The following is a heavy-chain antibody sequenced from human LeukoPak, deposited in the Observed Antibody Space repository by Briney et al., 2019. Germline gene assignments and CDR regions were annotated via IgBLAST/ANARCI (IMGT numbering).Heavy chain of an antibody. D-gene: IGHD3-3*01. CDR2: IYSGGST. V-gene: IGHV3-53*01. CDR1: GFTVSSNY. J-gene: IGHJ6*03. Sequence: RGSLRLSCAASGFTVSSNYMSWVRQAPGKGLEWVSVIYSGGSTYYADSVKGRFTISRDNSKNTLYLQMNSLRAEDTAVYYCARLYYDFYYYYMDAWGKGTTVTVSS. CDR3: ARLYYDFYYYYMDA.